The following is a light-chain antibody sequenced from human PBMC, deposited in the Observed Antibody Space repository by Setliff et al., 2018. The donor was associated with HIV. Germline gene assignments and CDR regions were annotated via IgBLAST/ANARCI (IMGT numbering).Light chain of an antibody. CDR3: AAWDDSLDAFV. V-gene: IGLV1-44*01. CDR2: HNN. Sequence: QSVLTQPPSVSAAPGQKVTISCSGSSSNIGNNYVSWYQHFPGTAPKCLIHHNNERPSGVPDRFSGSKSGTSASLVISGLQSEDEADYYCAAWDDSLDAFVFGTGTKVTVL. CDR1: SSNIGNNY. J-gene: IGLJ1*01.